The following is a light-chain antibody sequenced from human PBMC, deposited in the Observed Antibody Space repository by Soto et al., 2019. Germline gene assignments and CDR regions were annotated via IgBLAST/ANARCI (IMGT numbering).Light chain of an antibody. J-gene: IGLJ1*01. CDR2: LNSDGSH. Sequence: QLVLTQSPSASASLGASVKLTCTLSSGHSSYAIAWHQQQPEKGPRYLMKLNSDGSHSKGDGIPDRFSGSSSGPERYLIISSLQSEDEADYYCQTWGTGIHVFGTGTKLTVL. V-gene: IGLV4-69*01. CDR3: QTWGTGIHV. CDR1: SGHSSYA.